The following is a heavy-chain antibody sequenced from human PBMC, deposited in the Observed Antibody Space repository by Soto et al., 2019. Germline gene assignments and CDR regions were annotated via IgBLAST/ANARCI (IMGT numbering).Heavy chain of an antibody. CDR3: ATAHIVVVVAAPAPPFDY. V-gene: IGHV1-24*01. CDR2: FDPEDGET. D-gene: IGHD2-15*01. Sequence: SVKASCKVSGYTLTELSMHWVRQAPGKGLEWMGGFDPEDGETIYAQKFEGRVTMTEDISTDTAYMELSSLRSEDTAVYYCATAHIVVVVAAPAPPFDYWGQGTLVSVSS. CDR1: GYTLTELS. J-gene: IGHJ4*02.